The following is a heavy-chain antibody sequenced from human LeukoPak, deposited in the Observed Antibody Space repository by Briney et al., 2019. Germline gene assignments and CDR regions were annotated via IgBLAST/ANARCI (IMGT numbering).Heavy chain of an antibody. CDR3: ARGDTAMAPIDY. Sequence: SVKVSCKASGGTFSSYAISWVRQAPGQGLEWMGGIIPIFGTANYAQKFQGRVTITADESTSTAYMELSSLRSEDTAVYYCARGDTAMAPIDYWGQGTLATVSS. CDR1: GGTFSSYA. D-gene: IGHD5-18*01. CDR2: IIPIFGTA. V-gene: IGHV1-69*13. J-gene: IGHJ4*02.